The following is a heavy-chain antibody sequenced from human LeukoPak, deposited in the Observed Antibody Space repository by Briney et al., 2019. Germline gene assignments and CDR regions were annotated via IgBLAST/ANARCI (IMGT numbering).Heavy chain of an antibody. D-gene: IGHD6-13*01. J-gene: IGHJ4*02. CDR3: ARDPGIAAADPY. CDR2: ISSSSSYI. CDR1: GFTFSSCS. V-gene: IGHV3-21*01. Sequence: GGSLRLSCAASGFTFSSCSMNWVRQAPGKGLEWVSSISSSSSYIYYADSVKGRFTISRDNAKNSLYLQMNSLRAEDTAVYYCARDPGIAAADPYWGQGTLVTVSS.